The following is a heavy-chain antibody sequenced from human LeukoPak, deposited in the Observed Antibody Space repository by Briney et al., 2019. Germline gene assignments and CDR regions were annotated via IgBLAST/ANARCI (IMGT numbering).Heavy chain of an antibody. V-gene: IGHV1-46*01. J-gene: IGHJ5*02. CDR1: GYTFTSYY. CDR3: ARSRGERDGYNWRWFDP. D-gene: IGHD5-24*01. Sequence: GASVKVSCKASGYTFTSYYMHWVRQAPGQGLEWMGIINPSGGSTSYAQKFQGRVTMTRDTSTSTVYMELSSLRSEDTAVYYCARSRGERDGYNWRWFDPWGQGTLVTVSS. CDR2: INPSGGST.